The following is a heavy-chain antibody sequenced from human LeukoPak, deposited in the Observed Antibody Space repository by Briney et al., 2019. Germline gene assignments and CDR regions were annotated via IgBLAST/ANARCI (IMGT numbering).Heavy chain of an antibody. Sequence: SQTLSLTWTVSGGSISSGGYYWSWIRQHPRKGLEWIGYIYYSGSTYYNPSLKSRVTISVDTSKNQFSLKLSSVTAADTAVYYCARGLIPATDNYFDYWGQGTLVTVSS. CDR1: GGSISSGGYY. CDR3: ARGLIPATDNYFDY. CDR2: IYYSGST. D-gene: IGHD2-2*01. J-gene: IGHJ4*02. V-gene: IGHV4-31*02.